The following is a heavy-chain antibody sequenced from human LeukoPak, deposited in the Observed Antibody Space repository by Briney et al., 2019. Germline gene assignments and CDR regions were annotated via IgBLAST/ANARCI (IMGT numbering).Heavy chain of an antibody. CDR1: GYIFSDYY. V-gene: IGHV1-3*01. CDR2: INAGNGNT. J-gene: IGHJ4*02. CDR3: ARDLKVRGVIVY. D-gene: IGHD3-10*01. Sequence: ASVKVSCKASGYIFSDYYMHWVRQAPGQGLEWLGWINAGNGNTKYSQKFQGRVTITRDTSASTAYMELSSLRSEDTAVYYCARDLKVRGVIVYWGQGTLVTVSS.